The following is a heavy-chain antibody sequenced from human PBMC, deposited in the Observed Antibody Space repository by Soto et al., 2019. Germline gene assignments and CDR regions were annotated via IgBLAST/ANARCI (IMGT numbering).Heavy chain of an antibody. J-gene: IGHJ6*02. Sequence: HPGGSLRLSCAASGFTFSSYAMHWVRQAPGKGLEWVAVISYDGSNKYYADSVKGRFTISRDNSKNTLYLQMNSLRAEDTAVYYCARSPRYDFWSGYYFPPYYYYGMDVWGQGTTVTV. CDR2: ISYDGSNK. CDR3: ARSPRYDFWSGYYFPPYYYYGMDV. D-gene: IGHD3-3*01. CDR1: GFTFSSYA. V-gene: IGHV3-30-3*01.